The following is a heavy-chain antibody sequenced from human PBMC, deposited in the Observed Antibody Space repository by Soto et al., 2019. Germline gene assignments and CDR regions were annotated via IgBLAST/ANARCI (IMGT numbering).Heavy chain of an antibody. V-gene: IGHV4-59*08. D-gene: IGHD6-25*01. Sequence: QVQLQESGPGLVKPSETLSLTCTVSGGSISSYYWSWIRQPPGKGLEWIGYIYYSGSTKYNPSLKSRVTISVATSKNQFSLKLSSVTAADTAVYYCARHAAARGFDPWGQGTLVTVSS. CDR3: ARHAAARGFDP. CDR1: GGSISSYY. J-gene: IGHJ5*02. CDR2: IYYSGST.